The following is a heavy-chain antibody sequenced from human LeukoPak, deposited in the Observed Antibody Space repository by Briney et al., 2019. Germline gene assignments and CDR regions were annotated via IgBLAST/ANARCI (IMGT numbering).Heavy chain of an antibody. Sequence: SETLSLTCTVSGGSISSGDYYWGWIRQPPGKGLEWIGSIYHSGSTYYNPSLKSRVTISVDTSKNQFSLKLSSVTAADTAVYYCARDREYSYGNFDYWGQGTLVTVSS. J-gene: IGHJ4*02. CDR3: ARDREYSYGNFDY. CDR1: GGSISSGDYY. CDR2: IYHSGST. V-gene: IGHV4-39*07. D-gene: IGHD5-18*01.